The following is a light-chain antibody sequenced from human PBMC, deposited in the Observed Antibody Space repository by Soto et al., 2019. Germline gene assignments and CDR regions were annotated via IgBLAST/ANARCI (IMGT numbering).Light chain of an antibody. CDR2: DVS. J-gene: IGLJ1*01. CDR1: SSDVGGYNF. V-gene: IGLV2-11*01. Sequence: QSALTQPRSVSGSPGQSVTISCTGTSSDVGGYNFVSWYQQHPGKAPKLMIYDVSKRPSGVPDRFSGSKSGNTASLTISGLQAEDEADYCCCSYADSQPYVFGTGTKLTVL. CDR3: CSYADSQPYV.